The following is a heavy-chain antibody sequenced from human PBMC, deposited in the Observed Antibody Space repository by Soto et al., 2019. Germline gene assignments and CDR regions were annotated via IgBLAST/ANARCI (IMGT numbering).Heavy chain of an antibody. J-gene: IGHJ6*02. CDR1: GFTFSSYG. D-gene: IGHD2-2*01. CDR3: ARDSQEYCSSTSCFDNYYYYGMDV. Sequence: GGSLRLSCAASGFTFSSYGMHWVRQAPGKGLEWVAVIWYDGSNKYYADSVKGRFTISRDNSKNTLYLQMNSLRAEDTAVYYCARDSQEYCSSTSCFDNYYYYGMDVWGQGTTVTVSS. V-gene: IGHV3-33*01. CDR2: IWYDGSNK.